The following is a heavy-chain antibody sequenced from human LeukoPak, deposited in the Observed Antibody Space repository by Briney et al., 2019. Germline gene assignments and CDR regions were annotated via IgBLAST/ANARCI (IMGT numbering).Heavy chain of an antibody. CDR2: IKPDGSDK. D-gene: IGHD1-26*01. Sequence: PGGSLRLSCAASGFIVSNYCVMWVRQAPGKGLEWVANIKPDGSDKYYVDSVKGRFTISRDNAKNSLYLQMNSLRAEDTAVYYCSWSLNYWGQGTLVTVSS. J-gene: IGHJ4*02. V-gene: IGHV3-7*01. CDR3: SWSLNY. CDR1: GFIVSNYC.